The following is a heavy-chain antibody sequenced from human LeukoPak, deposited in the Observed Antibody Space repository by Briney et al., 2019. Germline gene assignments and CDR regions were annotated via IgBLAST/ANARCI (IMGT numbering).Heavy chain of an antibody. V-gene: IGHV1-8*01. D-gene: IGHD3-3*01. Sequence: ASVKVSCKASGYTFTSYDINWVRQATGPGLEWMGWMNPNSGNTGYAQKFQGRVTMTRNTSISTAYMELSSLRSEDTAVYYCARRSGTGRSPYYFDYWGQGTLVTVST. CDR1: GYTFTSYD. CDR2: MNPNSGNT. CDR3: ARRSGTGRSPYYFDY. J-gene: IGHJ4*02.